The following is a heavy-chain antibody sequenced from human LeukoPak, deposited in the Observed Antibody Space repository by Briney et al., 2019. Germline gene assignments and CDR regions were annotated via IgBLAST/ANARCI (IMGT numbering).Heavy chain of an antibody. Sequence: GGSLGLPLAASGFTFSSYAMSWVRQAPGKGLGWFSAIIGVGGSTYYADSVKGRFTISRDNSKNTLYLQMNSLRAEDTAVYYCAKPYYDFWSGYYRSFDYWGQGTLVTVSS. V-gene: IGHV3-23*01. CDR2: IIGVGGST. CDR3: AKPYYDFWSGYYRSFDY. CDR1: GFTFSSYA. D-gene: IGHD3-3*01. J-gene: IGHJ4*02.